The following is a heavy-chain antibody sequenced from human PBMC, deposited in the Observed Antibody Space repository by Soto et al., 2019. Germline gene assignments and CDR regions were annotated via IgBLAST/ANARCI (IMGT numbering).Heavy chain of an antibody. CDR1: RFTVSSNY. CDR3: AILSD. CDR2: IYSDGTT. Sequence: EVQLVETGGGLIQPGGSLRLSCAASRFTVSSNYMNWVRQAPGKGLEWVSIIYSDGTTSYADSVKGRFTISRDNFKNTLHLQMNSLRAEDTAVYYCAILSDWGQGTLVTVSS. D-gene: IGHD3-3*01. V-gene: IGHV3-53*02. J-gene: IGHJ4*02.